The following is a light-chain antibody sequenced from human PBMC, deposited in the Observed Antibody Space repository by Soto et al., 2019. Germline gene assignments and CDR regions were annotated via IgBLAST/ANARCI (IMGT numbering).Light chain of an antibody. J-gene: IGKJ2*02. V-gene: IGKV3-11*01. CDR1: QSVSSY. CDR2: DVS. CDR3: QQRSEWPLCT. Sequence: LTQSPATLSLSPGDTATLSCRASQSVSSYLSWYQQKSGQAPKLLIYDVSNRATGIPARFSGSGSGTDFTLTISSLEPDDFAVYFCQQRSEWPLCTFGQGTKVEIK.